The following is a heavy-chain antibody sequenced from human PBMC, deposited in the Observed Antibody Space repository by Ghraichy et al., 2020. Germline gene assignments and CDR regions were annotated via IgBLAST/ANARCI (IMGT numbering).Heavy chain of an antibody. CDR3: ARDFFSSITSPNYYYGMDL. V-gene: IGHV1-2*06. D-gene: IGHD1-14*01. J-gene: IGHJ6*02. Sequence: ASMKVSCKASGSTFTAYYIHWVRQAPGQGLEWMGRINPNTADTKYAQKFQGRVTMTRDTSIDTAYMDLSSLRSDDTAVYYCARDFFSSITSPNYYYGMDLWGQGTAVTVSS. CDR2: INPNTADT. CDR1: GSTFTAYY.